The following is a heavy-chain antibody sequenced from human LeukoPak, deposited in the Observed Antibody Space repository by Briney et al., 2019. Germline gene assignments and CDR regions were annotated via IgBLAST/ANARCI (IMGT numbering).Heavy chain of an antibody. CDR2: IIPIFGTA. V-gene: IGHV1-69*13. CDR1: GGTFSSYA. CDR3: ARARVLYYGMDV. D-gene: IGHD6-6*01. Sequence: SVTVSCTASGGTFSSYAISWVRQAPGQGLEWMGGIIPIFGTANYAQKFQGRVTITADESTSTAYMELSSLRSEDTTVYYCARARVLYYGMDVWGQGTTVTVSS. J-gene: IGHJ6*02.